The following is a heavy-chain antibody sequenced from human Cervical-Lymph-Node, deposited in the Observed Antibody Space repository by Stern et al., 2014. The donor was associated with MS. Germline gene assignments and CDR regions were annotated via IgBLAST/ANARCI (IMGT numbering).Heavy chain of an antibody. CDR3: ARGATQAFDP. Sequence: QVQLQESGPGLVKPSETLSLTCTVSGGSISSYYWSWIRQPPGKGLEWIGYIYYSGSTNYNPYLKSRVTISVDTSKNQFSLKLSSVTAADTAVYYCARGATQAFDPWGQGTLVTVSS. V-gene: IGHV4-59*01. CDR2: IYYSGST. CDR1: GGSISSYY. J-gene: IGHJ5*02.